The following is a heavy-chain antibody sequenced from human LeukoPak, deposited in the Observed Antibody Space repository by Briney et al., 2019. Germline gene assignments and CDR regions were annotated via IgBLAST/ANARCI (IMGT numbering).Heavy chain of an antibody. D-gene: IGHD6-13*01. J-gene: IGHJ4*02. CDR1: GFPFSSYS. Sequence: GRSLRLSCVASGFPFSSYSFHWVRQAPGKGLEWVALLSYGGSIKHYADSVKGRFTLSRDNSKSSVYLQMDSLKADDTAVYYCARGVSTWYRIDYWGQGTLVTVSP. CDR3: ARGVSTWYRIDY. CDR2: LSYGGSIK. V-gene: IGHV3-30*01.